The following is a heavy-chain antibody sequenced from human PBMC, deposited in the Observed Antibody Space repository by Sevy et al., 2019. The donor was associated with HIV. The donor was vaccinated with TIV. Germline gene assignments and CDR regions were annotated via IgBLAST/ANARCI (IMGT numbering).Heavy chain of an antibody. V-gene: IGHV4-59*01. CDR2: VHYSGST. CDR1: GGSISSYY. CDR3: ARGVGATGDFDY. J-gene: IGHJ4*02. D-gene: IGHD1-26*01. Sequence: SETLSLTCTVSGGSISSYYWSWIRQPPGKGLEWIGYVHYSGSTKYNPSLKCRVTISVDTSKNQFSLKLNSMTAADTAVYFCARGVGATGDFDYWGRGILVTVSS.